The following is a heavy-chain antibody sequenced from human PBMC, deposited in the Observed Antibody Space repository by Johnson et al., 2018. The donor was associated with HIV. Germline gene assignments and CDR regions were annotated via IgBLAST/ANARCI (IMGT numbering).Heavy chain of an antibody. J-gene: IGHJ3*02. Sequence: VQLVESGGGLVKPGGSLRLSCAASEFILSDYYMSWVRQAPEKGLEWVSGINWNGGSTGYADSVKGRFTISRDNAKNSLYLQMNSLRAEDTAVYYCARAGIVGDQRDAFDIWGQGTLVTVSS. V-gene: IGHV3-20*04. D-gene: IGHD1-26*01. CDR1: EFILSDYY. CDR2: INWNGGST. CDR3: ARAGIVGDQRDAFDI.